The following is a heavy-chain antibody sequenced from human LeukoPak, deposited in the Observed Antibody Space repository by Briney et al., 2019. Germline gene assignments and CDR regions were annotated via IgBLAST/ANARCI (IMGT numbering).Heavy chain of an antibody. CDR3: ARAEMYSSGWYSWSGSGWFDP. CDR1: GGSISSGGYY. Sequence: SEALSLTCTVSGGSISSGGYYWSWIRQHPGKGLEWIGYIYYSGSTYYNPSLKSRVTISVDTSKNQFSLKLSSVTAADTAVYYCARAEMYSSGWYSWSGSGWFDPWGQGTLVTVSS. V-gene: IGHV4-31*03. J-gene: IGHJ5*02. CDR2: IYYSGST. D-gene: IGHD6-19*01.